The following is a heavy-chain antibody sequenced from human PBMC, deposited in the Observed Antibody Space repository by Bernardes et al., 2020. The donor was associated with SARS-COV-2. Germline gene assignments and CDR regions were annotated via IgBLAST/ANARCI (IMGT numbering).Heavy chain of an antibody. Sequence: GGSLRLSCSASGFTFSAYTMHWVRQAPGKGLEFVSAISSSGGSTYYADSVKGRFTISRDNAENTLYLQMDSLRVEDTAVYYCARAGNTFGGVTYDYWGQGTLVTVSS. J-gene: IGHJ4*02. CDR1: GFTFSAYT. CDR2: ISSSGGST. CDR3: ARAGNTFGGVTYDY. V-gene: IGHV3-64*04. D-gene: IGHD3-16*01.